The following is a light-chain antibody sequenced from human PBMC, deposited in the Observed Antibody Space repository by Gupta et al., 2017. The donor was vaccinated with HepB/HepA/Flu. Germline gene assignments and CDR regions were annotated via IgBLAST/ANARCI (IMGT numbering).Light chain of an antibody. J-gene: IGLJ1*01. CDR2: EDN. CDR1: KLGNNY. Sequence: SYDLTPPPAVSVSPGQTASIPCSGSKLGNNYVCWYQQKPGQCPGRGNFEDNKRPSAIPERVSGANSRNTASLTISGTQTIDEAGDFCPAWESTAYIFGAGTRVSVL. CDR3: PAWESTAYI. V-gene: IGLV3-1*01.